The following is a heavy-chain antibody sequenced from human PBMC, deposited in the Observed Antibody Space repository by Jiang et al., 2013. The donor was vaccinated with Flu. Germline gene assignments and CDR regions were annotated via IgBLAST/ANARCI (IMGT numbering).Heavy chain of an antibody. CDR1: GFSLSTSGVG. CDR3: ALRGAARRLVGNDAFDI. D-gene: IGHD6-6*01. V-gene: IGHV2-5*01. CDR2: IYWNDDK. Sequence: TQTLTLTCTFSGFSLSTSGVGVGWIRQPPGKALEWLALIYWNDDKRYSPSLKSRLTITKDTSKNQVVLTMTNMDPVDTATYYCALRGAARRLVGNDAFDIWGQGTMVTVSS. J-gene: IGHJ3*02.